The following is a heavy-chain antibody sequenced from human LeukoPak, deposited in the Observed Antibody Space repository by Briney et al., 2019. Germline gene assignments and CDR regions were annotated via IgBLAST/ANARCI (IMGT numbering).Heavy chain of an antibody. J-gene: IGHJ5*02. CDR1: GYTFTGYY. D-gene: IGHD3-10*01. CDR3: ARGLIFMVRGVINWFDP. V-gene: IGHV1-2*02. CDR2: INPNSGGT. Sequence: GASVKVSCKASGYTFTGYYMHWVRQAPGQGLEWMGWINPNSGGTNYAQKFQGRVTMTRDTSISTAYMELSRLRSDDTAVYYCARGLIFMVRGVINWFDPWGQGTLVTVSS.